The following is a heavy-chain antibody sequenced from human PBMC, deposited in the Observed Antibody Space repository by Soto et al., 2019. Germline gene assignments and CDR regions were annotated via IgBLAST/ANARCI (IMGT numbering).Heavy chain of an antibody. CDR3: AREGGPGIAVEYYSYGMDV. CDR1: GGTFSSYA. Sequence: QVQLVQSGAEVKKPGSSVKVSCKASGGTFSSYAISWVRQAPGQGLEWMGGIIPIFGTANYAQKFQGRVTITADESTSTDYMELSSLRSEDTAVYYCAREGGPGIAVEYYSYGMDVWGQGTTVTVSS. CDR2: IIPIFGTA. V-gene: IGHV1-69*12. D-gene: IGHD6-19*01. J-gene: IGHJ6*02.